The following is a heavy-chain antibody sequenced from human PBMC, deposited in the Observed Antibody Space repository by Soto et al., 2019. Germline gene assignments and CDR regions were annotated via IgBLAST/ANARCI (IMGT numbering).Heavy chain of an antibody. CDR1: GGSITSSSSY. J-gene: IGHJ4*02. Sequence: PSETLSLTCTVSGGSITSSSSYWGWIRQPPGKGLEWIGTIYYSGYTDYNPSLKSRVTISADTSKNQFSLKLSSVTAADTAVYYCARQLDYYGSGTYYYFDYWGQGTPVTVSS. D-gene: IGHD3-10*01. CDR3: ARQLDYYGSGTYYYFDY. CDR2: IYYSGYT. V-gene: IGHV4-39*01.